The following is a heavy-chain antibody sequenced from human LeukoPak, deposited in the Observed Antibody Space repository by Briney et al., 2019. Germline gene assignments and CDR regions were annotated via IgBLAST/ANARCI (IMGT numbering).Heavy chain of an antibody. Sequence: GGSLRLSCVASGFTFSYHSMTWVRQAPGKGLEWLSYISGSGDPIYYADSVKGRFTISRDNAKNTLYLQMNSLRAEDTAVYYCAREYGNSRDWFGFWGQGTLVTVSS. CDR1: GFTFSYHS. D-gene: IGHD3-22*01. CDR2: ISGSGDPI. J-gene: IGHJ5*01. V-gene: IGHV3-48*01. CDR3: AREYGNSRDWFGF.